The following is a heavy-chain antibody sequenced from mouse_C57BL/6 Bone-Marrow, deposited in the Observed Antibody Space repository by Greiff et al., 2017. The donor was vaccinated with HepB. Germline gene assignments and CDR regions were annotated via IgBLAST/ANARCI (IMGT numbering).Heavy chain of an antibody. Sequence: VQLQQSGAELARPGASVKMSCKASGYTFTSYTMHWVKQRPGQGLEWIGYINPSSGYTKYNQKFKDKATLTADKSSSTAYMQLSSLTSEDSAVYYCARYTRRDYAMDYWGQGTSVTVSS. CDR3: ARYTRRDYAMDY. J-gene: IGHJ4*01. CDR1: GYTFTSYT. D-gene: IGHD3-3*01. V-gene: IGHV1-4*01. CDR2: INPSSGYT.